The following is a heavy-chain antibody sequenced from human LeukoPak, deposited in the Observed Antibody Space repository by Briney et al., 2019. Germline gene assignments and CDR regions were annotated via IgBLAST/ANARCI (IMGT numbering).Heavy chain of an antibody. CDR3: ARGLAGGTRWDPQDY. CDR1: GFTFSSYA. V-gene: IGHV3-30*01. D-gene: IGHD1-7*01. J-gene: IGHJ4*02. CDR2: ISYDGSNK. Sequence: GGSLRLSCAASGFTFSSYAMHWVRQAPGKGLEWVAVISYDGSNKYYADSVKGRFTISRDNSKNTLYLQMNSLRAEDTAVYYCARGLAGGTRWDPQDYWGQGTLVTVS.